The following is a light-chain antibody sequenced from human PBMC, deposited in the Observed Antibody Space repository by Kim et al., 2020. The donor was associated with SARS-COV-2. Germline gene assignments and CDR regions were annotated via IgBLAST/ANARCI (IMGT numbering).Light chain of an antibody. V-gene: IGLV3-9*01. CDR3: HVWDSNTAV. Sequence: SYELTQPLSESVALGQTARITCGGRSIGAKSVQWYQQKPGQAPVLVIYRDRNRPSGIPERFSGSNSGNTATLTISRAQAGDEADYYCHVWDSNTAVFGGGTQLTVL. J-gene: IGLJ3*02. CDR1: SIGAKS. CDR2: RDR.